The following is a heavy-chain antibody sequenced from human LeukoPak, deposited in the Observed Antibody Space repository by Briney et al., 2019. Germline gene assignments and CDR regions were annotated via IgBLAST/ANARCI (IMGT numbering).Heavy chain of an antibody. D-gene: IGHD5-12*01. J-gene: IGHJ3*02. Sequence: ASVKVSCKASGYTFTGYYIHWIRQAPGQGLEWVGWINPNSGDTDYAQKFQGRVTVTRDTSISTAYMELGRLRSDDTAVYYCAIVDIVATTEGRGESPVFYAFDIWGQGTMVTVSS. CDR2: INPNSGDT. CDR1: GYTFTGYY. CDR3: AIVDIVATTEGRGESPVFYAFDI. V-gene: IGHV1-2*02.